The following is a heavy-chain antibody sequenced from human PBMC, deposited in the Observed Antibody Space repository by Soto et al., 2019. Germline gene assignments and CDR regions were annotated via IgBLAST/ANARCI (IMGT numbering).Heavy chain of an antibody. V-gene: IGHV1-2*04. Sequence: ASVKVSCKASGYTLTGYYGHWVRQAPGQGLEWMGWINPNSGGTNYAQKFQGWVTMTRDTSISTAYMELSRLRSDDTAVYYCARDRGPTTVVGTYGMDVWGQGTTLTVSS. J-gene: IGHJ6*02. CDR2: INPNSGGT. CDR3: ARDRGPTTVVGTYGMDV. CDR1: GYTLTGYY. D-gene: IGHD4-17*01.